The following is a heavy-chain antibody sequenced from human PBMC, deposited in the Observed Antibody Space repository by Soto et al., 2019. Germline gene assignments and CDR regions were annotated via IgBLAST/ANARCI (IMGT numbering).Heavy chain of an antibody. CDR1: GYSFTSYW. D-gene: IGHD3-10*01. V-gene: IGHV5-51*01. CDR3: ARIGSRGAYYYGMDV. Sequence: PGESLKISCKGSGYSFTSYWIGWVRQMPGKGLEWMGIIYPGDSDTRYSPSFQGQVTISADKSISTAYLQWSSLKASDTAMYYCARIGSRGAYYYGMDVWGQGTTVTVSS. J-gene: IGHJ6*02. CDR2: IYPGDSDT.